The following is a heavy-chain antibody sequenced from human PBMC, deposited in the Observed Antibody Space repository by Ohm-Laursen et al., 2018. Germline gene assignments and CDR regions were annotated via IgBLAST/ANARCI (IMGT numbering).Heavy chain of an antibody. D-gene: IGHD3-22*01. J-gene: IGHJ3*02. Sequence: SETLSLTCTVSGGSISSYYWSWIRQPAGKGLEWIGRIYTSGSTNYNPSLKSRVTMSVDTSKNQFSLKLSFVTAADTAVYYCARVGYYDSFGDAFDIWGQGTMVTVSS. CDR3: ARVGYYDSFGDAFDI. CDR2: IYTSGST. V-gene: IGHV4-4*07. CDR1: GGSISSYY.